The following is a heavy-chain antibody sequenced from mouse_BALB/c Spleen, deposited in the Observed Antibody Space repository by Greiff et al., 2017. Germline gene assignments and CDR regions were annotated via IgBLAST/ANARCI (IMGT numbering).Heavy chain of an antibody. CDR1: GFSLTSYG. CDR3: ASPHGNYSYYYAMDY. V-gene: IGHV2-9*02. D-gene: IGHD2-1*01. J-gene: IGHJ4*01. Sequence: QVQLKQSGPGLVAPSQSLSITCTVSGFSLTSYGVHWVRQPPGKGLEWLGVIWAGGSTNYNSALMSRLSISKDNSKSQVFLKMNSLQTDDTAMYYCASPHGNYSYYYAMDYWGQGTSVTVSS. CDR2: IWAGGST.